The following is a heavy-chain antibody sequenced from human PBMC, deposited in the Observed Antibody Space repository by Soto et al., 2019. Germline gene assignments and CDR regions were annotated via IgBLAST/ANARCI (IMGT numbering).Heavy chain of an antibody. J-gene: IGHJ5*02. CDR3: ARALQYQNWLDP. CDR2: IWSGGSKK. CDR1: GFTLSNYG. V-gene: IGHV3-33*01. Sequence: QVQLVESGGGVVQPGRSLRLSCAASGFTLSNYGMHWVRQAPGKGLEWVAVIWSGGSKKYYADSVKGRFTISRDNSKNPLYLQMNSLRAEDTAVYYCARALQYQNWLDPWGQGTLVTVSS. D-gene: IGHD4-4*01.